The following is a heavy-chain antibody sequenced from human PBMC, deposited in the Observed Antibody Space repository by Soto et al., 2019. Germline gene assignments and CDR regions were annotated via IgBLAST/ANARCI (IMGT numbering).Heavy chain of an antibody. CDR1: GYTLNTYY. Sequence: ASVKVSCKPSGYTLNTYYLHWVRQAPGQGLEWTGIIHPSGGGSTYAQKFLGRVTMTRDTSTSTVFMELSSLRSADTAVYYCARGGHIAVVTDSFDYWGQGTLVTVSS. J-gene: IGHJ4*02. CDR3: ARGGHIAVVTDSFDY. V-gene: IGHV1-46*02. D-gene: IGHD2-21*02. CDR2: IHPSGGGS.